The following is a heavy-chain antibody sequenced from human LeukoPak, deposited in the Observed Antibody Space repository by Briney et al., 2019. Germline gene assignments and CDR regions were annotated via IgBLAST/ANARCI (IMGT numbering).Heavy chain of an antibody. CDR2: IYYSGST. V-gene: IGHV4-39*01. J-gene: IGHJ4*02. CDR1: GGSISSSSYY. Sequence: PSETLSLTCTVSGGSISSSSYYWGWIRQPPGKGLEWIGSIYYSGSTYYNPSLKSRVTVSVDTSKNQFSLKLSSVTAADTAVYYCARTIPYYDSSGPWFDYWGQGTLVTVSS. CDR3: ARTIPYYDSSGPWFDY. D-gene: IGHD3-22*01.